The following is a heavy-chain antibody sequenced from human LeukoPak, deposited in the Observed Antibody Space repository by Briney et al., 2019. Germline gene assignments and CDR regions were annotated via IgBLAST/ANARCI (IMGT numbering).Heavy chain of an antibody. CDR2: IIPIFGTA. CDR3: ARGWYCSSTSCYFDAFDI. CDR1: GGTFSSYA. D-gene: IGHD2-2*01. Sequence: SVKVSCKASGGTFSSYAISWVRQAPGQGLEWMGGIIPIFGTANYAQKFQGRVTITADESTSTAYMELSSLRSEDTAVYYCARGWYCSSTSCYFDAFDIWGQGTMVSISS. V-gene: IGHV1-69*01. J-gene: IGHJ3*02.